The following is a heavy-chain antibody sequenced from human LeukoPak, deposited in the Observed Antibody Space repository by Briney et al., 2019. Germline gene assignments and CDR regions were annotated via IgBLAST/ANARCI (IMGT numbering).Heavy chain of an antibody. Sequence: SETLSLTCIVSGGSISINNYYWAWIRQPPGKGLEWIGSIYFSGSTYYNPSLKSRVTISVDRSRNQFSLKLRSVTATDTAVYYCARTVVYDMSGYGYWGLGTLVTVSS. V-gene: IGHV4-39*07. CDR1: GGSISINNYY. CDR3: ARTVVYDMSGYGY. D-gene: IGHD3-22*01. CDR2: IYFSGST. J-gene: IGHJ4*02.